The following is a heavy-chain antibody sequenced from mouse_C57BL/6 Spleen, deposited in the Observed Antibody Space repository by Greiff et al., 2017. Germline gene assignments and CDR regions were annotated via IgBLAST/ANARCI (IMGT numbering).Heavy chain of an antibody. V-gene: IGHV2-3*01. CDR2: ICGDGST. Sequence: VHLVESGPGLVAPSQCLSITCTVSGFSLTSYGVSWVRQPPGKGLGWLGVICGDGSTNYHSALISRLSIKKDNSKGQVFLKLNSLQTDDTATYYCAKLHYYGLAYWGQGTLVTVSA. D-gene: IGHD1-1*01. CDR3: AKLHYYGLAY. J-gene: IGHJ3*01. CDR1: GFSLTSYG.